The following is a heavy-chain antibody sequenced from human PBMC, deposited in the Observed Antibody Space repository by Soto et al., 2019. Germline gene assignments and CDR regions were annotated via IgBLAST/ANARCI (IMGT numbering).Heavy chain of an antibody. CDR2: ISSSSSYI. D-gene: IGHD2-15*01. CDR3: ARDLYPTIVVVVAADYGMDV. CDR1: GFTFSSYS. J-gene: IGHJ6*02. Sequence: GGSLSLSCAASGFTFSSYSMNWVRQAPGKGLEWVSSISSSSSYIYYADSVKGRFTISRDNAKNSLYLQMNSLRAEDTAVYYCARDLYPTIVVVVAADYGMDVWGQGTTVTVSS. V-gene: IGHV3-21*01.